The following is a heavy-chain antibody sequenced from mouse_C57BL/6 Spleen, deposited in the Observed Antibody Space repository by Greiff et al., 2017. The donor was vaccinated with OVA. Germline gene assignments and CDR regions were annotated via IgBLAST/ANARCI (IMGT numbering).Heavy chain of an antibody. D-gene: IGHD1-1*01. J-gene: IGHJ1*03. CDR2: ISSGSSTI. V-gene: IGHV5-17*01. Sequence: EVKLVESGGGLVKPGGSLKLSCAASGFTFSDYGMHWVRQAPEKGLEWVAYISSGSSTIYYADTVKGRFTISRDNAKNTLFLQMTSLRSEDTAMYYCARGSSYGWYFDVWGTGTTVTVSS. CDR3: ARGSSYGWYFDV. CDR1: GFTFSDYG.